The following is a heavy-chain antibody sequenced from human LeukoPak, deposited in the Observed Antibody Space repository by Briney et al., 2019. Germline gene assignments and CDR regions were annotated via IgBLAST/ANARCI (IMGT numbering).Heavy chain of an antibody. Sequence: GGSLRLSCAASGFTFSSYSMNWVRQAPGKGLEWVSVIYSGGSTYYADSVKGRFTISRDNSKNTLYLQMNSLRAEDTAVYYCARDMDYYDSSGWNAFDIWGQGTMVTVSS. V-gene: IGHV3-66*01. J-gene: IGHJ3*02. CDR3: ARDMDYYDSSGWNAFDI. D-gene: IGHD3-22*01. CDR1: GFTFSSYS. CDR2: IYSGGST.